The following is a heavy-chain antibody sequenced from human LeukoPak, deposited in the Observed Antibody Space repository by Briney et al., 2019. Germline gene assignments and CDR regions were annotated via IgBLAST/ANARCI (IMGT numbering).Heavy chain of an antibody. CDR2: IYYSGST. CDR1: GGSISSGSYY. V-gene: IGHV4-61*01. CDR3: ARAGPYSSSWSPFDY. J-gene: IGHJ4*02. Sequence: PSETLSLTCTVSGGSISSGSYYWSWIRQPPGKGLEWIGYIYYSGSTNYNPSLKSRVTISVDTSKNQFSLKLSSVTAADTAVYYCARAGPYSSSWSPFDYWGQGTLVTVSS. D-gene: IGHD6-13*01.